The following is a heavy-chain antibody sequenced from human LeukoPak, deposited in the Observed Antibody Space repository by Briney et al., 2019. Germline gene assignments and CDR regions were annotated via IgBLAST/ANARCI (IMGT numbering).Heavy chain of an antibody. CDR2: IHPSSGAT. Sequence: VASVKVSCKASGYTFMAYHMHWVRQAPGQGLEWMGRIHPSSGATNYAQRFQGRVTLTRDTSINTAYMELSRLTSDDTAVYYCARDLPFEDWGQGTLVTVSS. CDR3: ARDLPFED. J-gene: IGHJ4*02. D-gene: IGHD2/OR15-2a*01. V-gene: IGHV1-2*06. CDR1: GYTFMAYH.